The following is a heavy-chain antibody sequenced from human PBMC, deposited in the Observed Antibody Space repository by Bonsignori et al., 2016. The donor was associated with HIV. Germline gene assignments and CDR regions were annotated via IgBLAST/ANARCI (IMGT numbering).Heavy chain of an antibody. CDR3: AREQTILQFGELKAFDF. D-gene: IGHD3-10*01. J-gene: IGHJ3*01. CDR1: GFTFSTYT. CDR2: LSYDEADK. Sequence: GGSLRLSCAASGFTFSTYTMHWVRQAPGKGLEWVAVLSYDEADKYYADSVKGRFTISRDNSKNTLYVQMNSLRAEDTAVYYCAREQTILQFGELKAFDFWGQGTMVTVSS. V-gene: IGHV3-30-3*01.